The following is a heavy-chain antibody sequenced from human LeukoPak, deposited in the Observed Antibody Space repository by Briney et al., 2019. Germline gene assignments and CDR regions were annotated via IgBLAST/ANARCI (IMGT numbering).Heavy chain of an antibody. Sequence: SETLSLTCTVSGGSISSYYCSWIPQPPGKGLEWIGYMYYSGSTNYNPSLKSRVTISVDTSKNQFSLKLSSVTAADTAVYYCVRSSTYHLFDDWGQGTLVTVSS. CDR1: GGSISSYY. D-gene: IGHD2-15*01. CDR2: MYYSGST. J-gene: IGHJ4*02. CDR3: VRSSTYHLFDD. V-gene: IGHV4-59*08.